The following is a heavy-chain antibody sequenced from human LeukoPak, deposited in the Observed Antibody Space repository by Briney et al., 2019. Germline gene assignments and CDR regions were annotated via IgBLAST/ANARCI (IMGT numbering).Heavy chain of an antibody. D-gene: IGHD6-19*01. J-gene: IGHJ5*02. CDR2: IIPIFGTA. CDR1: GGTFSSYA. V-gene: IGHV1-69*01. CDR3: ARDKGGWPNNWFDP. Sequence: ASVKVSCKASGGTFSSYAISWVRQAPGQGLEWMGGIIPIFGTANYAQKSQGRVTITADESTSTAYMELSSLRSEDTAVYYCARDKGGWPNNWFDPWGQGTLVTVSS.